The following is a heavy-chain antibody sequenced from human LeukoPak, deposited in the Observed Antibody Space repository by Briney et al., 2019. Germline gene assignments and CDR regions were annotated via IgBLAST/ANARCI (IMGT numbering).Heavy chain of an antibody. J-gene: IGHJ4*02. D-gene: IGHD2-21*02. CDR2: INTSTGNP. V-gene: IGHV7-4-1*02. CDR3: SRDGQLQLDYFDY. CDR1: GYTFTNYV. Sequence: GASVKVSCKTSGYTFTNYVMNWVRQAPGQGLEWMGWINTSTGNPAYAQGFTGRFVFSLDTSVSTAYLQITSLKAEDTAVYYCSRDGQLQLDYFDYWGQGSLVTVSS.